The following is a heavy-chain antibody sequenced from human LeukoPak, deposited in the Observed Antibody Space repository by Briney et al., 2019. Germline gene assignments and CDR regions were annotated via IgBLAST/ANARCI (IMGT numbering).Heavy chain of an antibody. CDR3: ARTWDYYDGSGYYYDDY. CDR2: IYTSGST. V-gene: IGHV4-61*02. CDR1: GGSISSGSYY. J-gene: IGHJ4*02. D-gene: IGHD3-22*01. Sequence: SQTLSLTCTVSGGSISSGSYYWSWIRQPAGKGLEWIGRIYTSGSTNYNPSLKSRVTISVDTSKNQFSLKLSSVTAADTAVYYCARTWDYYDGSGYYYDDYWGQGTPVTVSS.